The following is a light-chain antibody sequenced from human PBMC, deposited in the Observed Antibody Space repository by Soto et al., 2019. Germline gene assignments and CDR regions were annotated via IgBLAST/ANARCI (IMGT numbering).Light chain of an antibody. CDR3: HQYGSSPGT. CDR2: GAS. V-gene: IGKV3-20*01. J-gene: IGKJ1*01. Sequence: EIVLTQSPGTLSLSPGERATLSCRASQRVSSSYLAWYQQKPGQAPRLLIYGASSRATGIPGRFSGSGSGTDFTLTISRLEPEDYAVYYCHQYGSSPGTFGQGTKLEIK. CDR1: QRVSSSY.